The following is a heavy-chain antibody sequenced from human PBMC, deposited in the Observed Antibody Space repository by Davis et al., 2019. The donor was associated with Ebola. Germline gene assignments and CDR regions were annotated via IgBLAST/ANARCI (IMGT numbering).Heavy chain of an antibody. CDR3: VRDYNDGIGRFDY. CDR1: GFTFSRYG. V-gene: IGHV3-30*03. Sequence: GESLKISCEASGFTFSRYGMHWVRQAPGKGLEWVTDIAYDGRYESYAESVKGRFTISRDNSKSTLYLQMNSLRLEDTAVYYCVRDYNDGIGRFDYWGQGTLVTVSS. CDR2: IAYDGRYE. D-gene: IGHD3-16*01. J-gene: IGHJ4*02.